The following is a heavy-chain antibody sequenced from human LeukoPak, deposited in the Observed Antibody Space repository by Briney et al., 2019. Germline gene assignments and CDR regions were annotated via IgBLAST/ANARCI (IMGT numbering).Heavy chain of an antibody. D-gene: IGHD6-13*01. Sequence: GGSLRLSCAASGFTFSDYYMSWVRQAPGKGLEWVANIKQDGSEKYYVDSVKGRFTISRDNAKNSLYLQMNSLRAEDTAVYYCARGDSSSWYSPDWFDPWGQGTLVTVSS. CDR1: GFTFSDYY. CDR2: IKQDGSEK. J-gene: IGHJ5*02. V-gene: IGHV3-7*01. CDR3: ARGDSSSWYSPDWFDP.